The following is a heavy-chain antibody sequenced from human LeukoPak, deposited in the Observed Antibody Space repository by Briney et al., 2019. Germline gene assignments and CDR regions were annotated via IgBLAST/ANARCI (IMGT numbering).Heavy chain of an antibody. V-gene: IGHV4-39*01. D-gene: IGHD1-26*01. CDR1: GGSICELSSY. Sequence: SETLSLTCAVSGGSICELSSYWGWIRQPPGKGLEWLGNIYYSGSTYNNPSVESRVVISVDTSRNQFSLKLTSVTATDTAVYYCARQGVVGATGFDFWGQGILVTVSS. J-gene: IGHJ4*02. CDR3: ARQGVVGATGFDF. CDR2: IYYSGST.